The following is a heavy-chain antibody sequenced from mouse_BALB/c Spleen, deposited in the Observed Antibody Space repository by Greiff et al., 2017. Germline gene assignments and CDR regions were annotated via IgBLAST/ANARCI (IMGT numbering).Heavy chain of an antibody. CDR2: IDPENGDT. CDR1: GFNIKDYY. V-gene: IGHV14-4*02. CDR3: RGEVYYDYDVFAY. D-gene: IGHD2-4*01. J-gene: IGHJ3*01. Sequence: VHVKQSGAELVRSGASVKLSCTASGFNIKDYYMHWVKQRPEQGLEWIGWIDPENGDTEYAPKFQGKATMTADTSSNTAYLQLSSLTSEDTAVYYCRGEVYYDYDVFAYWGQGTLVTVSA.